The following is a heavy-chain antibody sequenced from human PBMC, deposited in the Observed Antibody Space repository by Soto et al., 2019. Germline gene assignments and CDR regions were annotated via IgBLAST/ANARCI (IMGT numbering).Heavy chain of an antibody. CDR1: GYTFTSYG. J-gene: IGHJ3*02. V-gene: IGHV1-18*01. CDR2: ISAYNGNT. D-gene: IGHD3-22*01. Sequence: ASVKVSCKASGYTFTSYGISWVRQAPGQGLEWMGWISAYNGNTNYAQKIQGRVTMTTDTSTSTAYMELRSLRSDDTAVYYCAREAPGDYYDSSGSSDAFDIWGQGTMVTVSS. CDR3: AREAPGDYYDSSGSSDAFDI.